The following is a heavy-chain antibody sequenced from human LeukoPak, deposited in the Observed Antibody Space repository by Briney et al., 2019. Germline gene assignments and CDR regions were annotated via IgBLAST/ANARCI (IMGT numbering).Heavy chain of an antibody. J-gene: IGHJ4*02. CDR3: AKDMDSGSYLYFDY. Sequence: TGGSLRLSCAASGFTFSSYVMSWVRQAPGKGLEWVSAISGSGGSTYYADSVKGRFTISRDNSKNTLYLQMNSLRAEDTAVYYCAKDMDSGSYLYFDYWGQGTLVTVSS. CDR2: ISGSGGST. D-gene: IGHD1-26*01. V-gene: IGHV3-23*01. CDR1: GFTFSSYV.